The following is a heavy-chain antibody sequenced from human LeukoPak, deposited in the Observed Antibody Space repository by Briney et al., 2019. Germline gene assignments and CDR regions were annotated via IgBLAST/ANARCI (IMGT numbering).Heavy chain of an antibody. CDR3: ARGREWELHGAQDYYYYMDV. CDR2: IIPIFGTA. Sequence: GASVKVSCKASGGTFSSYAISWVRQAPGQGLEWMGGIIPIFGTANYAQKFQGRVTITTDESTSTAYMELSSLRSEDTAVYYCARGREWELHGAQDYYYYMDVWGKGTTVTVSS. V-gene: IGHV1-69*05. D-gene: IGHD1-26*01. CDR1: GGTFSSYA. J-gene: IGHJ6*03.